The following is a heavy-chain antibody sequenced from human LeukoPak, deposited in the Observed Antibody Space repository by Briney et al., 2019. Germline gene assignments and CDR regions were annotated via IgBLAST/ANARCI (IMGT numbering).Heavy chain of an antibody. CDR1: GGTFSSYA. CDR3: ARADYGDFPHGY. CDR2: IIPIFGTA. J-gene: IGHJ4*02. Sequence: GASVKVSCKASGGTFSSYAISWVRQAPGQGLEWMGGIIPIFGTANYAQKFQGRVTITADKSTSTAYMELSSLRSEDTAVYYCARADYGDFPHGYWGQGTLVTVSS. V-gene: IGHV1-69*06. D-gene: IGHD4-17*01.